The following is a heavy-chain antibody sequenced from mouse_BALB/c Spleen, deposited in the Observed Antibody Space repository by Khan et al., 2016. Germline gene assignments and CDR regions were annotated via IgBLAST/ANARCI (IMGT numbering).Heavy chain of an antibody. J-gene: IGHJ4*01. CDR2: ISSYYGDS. D-gene: IGHD2-4*01. CDR3: AREGLNYDYAMDY. V-gene: IGHV1S137*01. Sequence: QVQLQQSGAELVRPGVSVKISCKGSGYIFTDYAVHWVKQSHAKSLEWIGVISSYYGDSSYNQKFKGKATMTVDKSSSTAYMELARLTSEDSAIYYCAREGLNYDYAMDYWGQGTSATVSS. CDR1: GYIFTDYA.